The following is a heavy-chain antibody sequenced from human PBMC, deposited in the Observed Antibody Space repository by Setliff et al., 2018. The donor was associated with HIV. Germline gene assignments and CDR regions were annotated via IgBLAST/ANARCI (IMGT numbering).Heavy chain of an antibody. CDR2: IRSKAYGGTT. V-gene: IGHV3-49*03. Sequence: AGGSLRLSCTASGSTFGDYAMSWFRQAPGKGLEWVGFIRSKAYGGTTEYAASVKGRFTISRDDSKSIAYLQMNSLKTEDTAVYYCTRSSSSTSAFSDYWGQGTLVTVSS. D-gene: IGHD6-6*01. J-gene: IGHJ4*02. CDR3: TRSSSSTSAFSDY. CDR1: GSTFGDYA.